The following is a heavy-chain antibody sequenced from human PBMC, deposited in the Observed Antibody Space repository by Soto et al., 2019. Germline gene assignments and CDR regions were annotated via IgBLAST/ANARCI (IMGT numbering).Heavy chain of an antibody. J-gene: IGHJ6*02. CDR3: ARHISNLPSYFPATDV. D-gene: IGHD4-4*01. V-gene: IGHV5-51*01. Sequence: GESLKISCKGSGYTFTDYWIGWVRQLPAKGLEWMGIIYPGDSATRYSPSFQGHVTITVDMSTSTAYLQWNTLKASDTAMYYCARHISNLPSYFPATDVWAQRTTVTVSS. CDR2: IYPGDSAT. CDR1: GYTFTDYW.